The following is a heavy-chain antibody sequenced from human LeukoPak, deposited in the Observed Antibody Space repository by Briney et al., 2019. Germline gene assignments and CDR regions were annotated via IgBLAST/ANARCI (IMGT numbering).Heavy chain of an antibody. V-gene: IGHV4-4*02. CDR2: IYHSGST. CDR1: GGSISSSSW. Sequence: PSGTLSLTCAVSGGSISSSSWWSWVRQPPGKGLEWIGEIYHSGSTNYNPSLKSRVTISVDKSKNQFSLKLSSVTAADTAVYYCARGLRRDGYSLFDYWGQGTLVTVSS. CDR3: ARGLRRDGYSLFDY. J-gene: IGHJ4*02. D-gene: IGHD5-24*01.